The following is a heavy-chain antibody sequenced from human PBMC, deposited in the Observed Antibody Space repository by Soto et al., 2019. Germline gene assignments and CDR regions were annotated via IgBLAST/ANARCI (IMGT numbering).Heavy chain of an antibody. D-gene: IGHD6-19*01. V-gene: IGHV3-23*01. J-gene: IGHJ4*02. CDR3: SKDHKQWMVTSFDY. CDR1: GFTFASYA. CDR2: ITGSGGST. Sequence: PGGSLRLSCAASGFTFASYAMSWVRQAPGKGLELVSGITGSGGSTYYADSVKGRFTISRDNSKNTLYLQMNSLRAEDTAIYYCSKDHKQWMVTSFDYWGQGTLVTVAS.